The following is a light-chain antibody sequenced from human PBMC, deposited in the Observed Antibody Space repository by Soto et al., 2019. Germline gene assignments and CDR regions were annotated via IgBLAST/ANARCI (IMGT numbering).Light chain of an antibody. J-gene: IGLJ2*01. CDR2: GNT. CDR3: LSFDSSLSVV. V-gene: IGLV1-40*01. Sequence: QSVLTQPPSVSGAQGPRVTISCTGSSSNIGAGYDVHWYQQLPGRAPKLLIYGNTNRPSGVPDRFSGSKSGTSASLAITGLQAEDEADYYCLSFDSSLSVVFGGGTKLTVL. CDR1: SSNIGAGYD.